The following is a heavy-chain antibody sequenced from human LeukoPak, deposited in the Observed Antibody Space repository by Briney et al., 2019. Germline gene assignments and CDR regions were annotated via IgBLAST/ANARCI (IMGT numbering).Heavy chain of an antibody. CDR3: ARESPYDFWSGYYETDAFDI. CDR2: IYYSGST. D-gene: IGHD3-3*01. Sequence: PSETLSLTCTVSGGSISSYYWSWIRQPPGKGLEWIGYIYYSGSTNYNPSLKSRVTISVDTSKNQFSLKLSSVTAADTAVYYCARESPYDFWSGYYETDAFDIWGQGTMVTVSS. V-gene: IGHV4-59*01. J-gene: IGHJ3*02. CDR1: GGSISSYY.